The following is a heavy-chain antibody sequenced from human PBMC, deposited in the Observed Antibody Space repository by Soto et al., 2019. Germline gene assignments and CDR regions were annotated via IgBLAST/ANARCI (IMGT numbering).Heavy chain of an antibody. CDR2: IGGGNTDR. J-gene: IGHJ5*01. CDR3: AKDAVSYNGKWDWFDS. CDR1: RFIFSDYA. D-gene: IGHD1-26*01. Sequence: DVQLLESGGGLVQPGGSLTLSCAASRFIFSDYAMNWVRQAPGKGLEWVSSIGGGNTDRYYADSVKGRFIISRDNSKNTMYLQRNSLRDADTAVYYCAKDAVSYNGKWDWFDSWCQGTLVTVSS. V-gene: IGHV3-23*01.